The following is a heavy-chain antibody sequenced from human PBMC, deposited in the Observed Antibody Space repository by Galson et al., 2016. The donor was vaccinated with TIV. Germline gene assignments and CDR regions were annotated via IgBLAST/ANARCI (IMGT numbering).Heavy chain of an antibody. Sequence: QSGAEVKKPGESLKISCKGSGYIFTSYWVGWVRQMPGKGPEWMGIIYPGDSDTRYSPSFQGQVTISADESINTAFLQWSSLKASDTAIYYCARAFKPQLSGSGAAHEGSDVWGQGTLVTVSS. J-gene: IGHJ3*01. CDR1: GYIFTSYW. V-gene: IGHV5-51*01. CDR3: ARAFKPQLSGSGAAHEGSDV. D-gene: IGHD1-14*01. CDR2: IYPGDSDT.